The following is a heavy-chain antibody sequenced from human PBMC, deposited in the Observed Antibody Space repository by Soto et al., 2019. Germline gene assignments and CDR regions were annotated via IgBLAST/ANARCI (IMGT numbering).Heavy chain of an antibody. CDR2: IYYSGST. D-gene: IGHD3-10*01. CDR1: GGSISSYY. J-gene: IGHJ6*02. V-gene: IGHV4-59*01. CDR3: ARANNYGSGSYYNLGMDV. Sequence: SETLSLTCTVSGGSISSYYWSWIRQPPGKGLEWIGYIYYSGSTNYNPSLKSRVTISVDTSKNQFSLKLSSVTAADTAVYYCARANNYGSGSYYNLGMDVWGQGTTVTVSS.